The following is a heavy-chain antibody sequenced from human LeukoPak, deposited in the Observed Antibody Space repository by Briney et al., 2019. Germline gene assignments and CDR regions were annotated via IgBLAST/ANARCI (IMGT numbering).Heavy chain of an antibody. CDR1: GYTLTELS. Sequence: GASVKVSCKVSGYTLTELSMHWVRQAPGKGLEWMGGFDPEDGETIYAQKFQGRVTMTRDTSISTAYMELSRLRSDDTAVYYCARDPYSSGWYEYNWFDPWGQGTLVTVSS. D-gene: IGHD6-19*01. V-gene: IGHV1-24*01. J-gene: IGHJ5*02. CDR2: FDPEDGET. CDR3: ARDPYSSGWYEYNWFDP.